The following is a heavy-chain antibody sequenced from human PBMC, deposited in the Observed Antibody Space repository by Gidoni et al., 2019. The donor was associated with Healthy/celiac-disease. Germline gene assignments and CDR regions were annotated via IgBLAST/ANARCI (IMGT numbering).Heavy chain of an antibody. CDR3: ARDRGGQLVYGMDV. CDR1: GFTFSSYW. CDR2: IKQDGSEK. J-gene: IGHJ6*02. D-gene: IGHD6-6*01. Sequence: GESGGGLVQPGGSLRLSCAASGFTFSSYWMSWVRQAPGKGLEWVANIKQDGSEKYYVDSVKGRFTISRDNAKNSLYLQMNSLRAEDTAVYYCARDRGGQLVYGMDVWGQGTTVTVSS. V-gene: IGHV3-7*03.